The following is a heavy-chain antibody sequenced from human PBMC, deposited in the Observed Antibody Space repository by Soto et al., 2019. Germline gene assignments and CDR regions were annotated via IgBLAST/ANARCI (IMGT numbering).Heavy chain of an antibody. D-gene: IGHD3-3*01. Sequence: QVQLVQSGAEVRKPGSSVRVSCKASGGSVNRHTISWVRQAPGQGLEWMGGIIPIFGTANHAQKFQGRVTIIADESTSTVYMELSSLRSDDTAIYYCARGWGYARTASYYEYWGQGTLVIVSS. J-gene: IGHJ4*02. CDR2: IIPIFGTA. CDR3: ARGWGYARTASYYEY. CDR1: GGSVNRHT. V-gene: IGHV1-69*01.